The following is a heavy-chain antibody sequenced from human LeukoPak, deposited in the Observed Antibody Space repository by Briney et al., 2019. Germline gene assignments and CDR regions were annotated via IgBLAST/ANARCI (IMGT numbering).Heavy chain of an antibody. D-gene: IGHD3-10*01. CDR2: ISDSGGST. CDR1: GFTFSSYA. Sequence: PGGSLRLSCAASGFTFSSYAMSWVRQAPGKELEWVSAISDSGGSTYYADSVKGRFTISRDNSKNTLYLQVNSLRAEDTAVYYCAKRVGPGRAFDIWGQGTMVTVSS. V-gene: IGHV3-23*01. CDR3: AKRVGPGRAFDI. J-gene: IGHJ3*02.